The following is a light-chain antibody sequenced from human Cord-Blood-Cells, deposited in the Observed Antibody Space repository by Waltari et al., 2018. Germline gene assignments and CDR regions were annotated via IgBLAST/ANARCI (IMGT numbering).Light chain of an antibody. CDR1: SSHIGAGYD. CDR2: GNS. Sequence: QSVLTQPPSVSGAPGQRVTISGTGSSSHIGAGYDLHWYQQLPGTAPNLLIYGNSNRPSGVPDRFSGSKSGTSASLAITGLQAEDEADYYCQSYDSSLSGWVFGGGTKLTVL. CDR3: QSYDSSLSGWV. V-gene: IGLV1-40*01. J-gene: IGLJ3*02.